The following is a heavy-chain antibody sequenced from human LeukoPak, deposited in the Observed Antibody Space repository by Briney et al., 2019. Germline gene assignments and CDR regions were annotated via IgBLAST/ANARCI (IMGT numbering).Heavy chain of an antibody. V-gene: IGHV4-39*01. CDR3: ARQGEDYYGSGSYYFDS. CDR2: GST. J-gene: IGHJ4*02. CDR1: GDSRSSITYY. D-gene: IGHD3-10*01. Sequence: SETLSLTGTVYGDSRSSITYYWAWFRQPPGKGLEWIGSGSTYYNPSLKSRVIMSADMSSNQFSLKLTSVTAADTAVYYCARQGEDYYGSGSYYFDSWGQGTLVTVSS.